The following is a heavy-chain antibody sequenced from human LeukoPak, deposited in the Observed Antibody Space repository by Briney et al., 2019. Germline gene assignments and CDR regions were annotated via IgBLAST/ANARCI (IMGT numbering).Heavy chain of an antibody. CDR2: IRYDGSNE. CDR1: GFTFNTYG. J-gene: IGHJ6*03. CDR3: SGGVVRGVMPYYYYYMDV. D-gene: IGHD3-10*01. V-gene: IGHV3-30*02. Sequence: GASLRLSCAASGFTFNTYGMHWVRQAPGKGLEWVAFIRYDGSNECYADSVKGRFTISRDNSKNTLYLQMNSLRPEDTAVYYCSGGVVRGVMPYYYYYMDVWGKGTTVTVSS.